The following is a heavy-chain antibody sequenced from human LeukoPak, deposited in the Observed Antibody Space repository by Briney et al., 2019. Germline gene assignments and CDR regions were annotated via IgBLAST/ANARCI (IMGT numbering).Heavy chain of an antibody. Sequence: ASVKVSCKASGYTFTSYYMHWVRQAPGQGLEWMGIINPSGGSTSYAQKFQGRVTMTRDTSTSTVYMELSSLRSEDTAVYYCARVKKKWEPIRAFDIWGQGTMVTVSS. CDR1: GYTFTSYY. CDR2: INPSGGST. J-gene: IGHJ3*02. V-gene: IGHV1-46*01. D-gene: IGHD1-26*01. CDR3: ARVKKKWEPIRAFDI.